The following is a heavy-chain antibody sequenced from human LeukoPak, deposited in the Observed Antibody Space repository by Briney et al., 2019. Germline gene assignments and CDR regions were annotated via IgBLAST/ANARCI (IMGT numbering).Heavy chain of an antibody. Sequence: PSETLSLTCTVSGGSISSYYWSWIRQPPGKGLEWIGYIYYSGSTNYNPSLKSRVTISVDTSKNQFSLKLSSVTAADTAVYYCAGTRAGHSSSYYWGQGTLVTVSS. CDR3: AGTRAGHSSSYY. V-gene: IGHV4-59*01. CDR1: GGSISSYY. CDR2: IYYSGST. D-gene: IGHD6-6*01. J-gene: IGHJ4*02.